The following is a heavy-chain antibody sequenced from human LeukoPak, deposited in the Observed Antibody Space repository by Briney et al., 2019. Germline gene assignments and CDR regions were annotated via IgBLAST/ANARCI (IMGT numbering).Heavy chain of an antibody. Sequence: GGSLRLSCAASGFTFSSYWMTWVRQAPGKGLEWVANIKQDGGEKYYVDFVKGRFTISRDDAKNSLHLQMNSLRAEDTAVYYCTRDNPFGGHWGQGTLVTVSS. V-gene: IGHV3-7*03. CDR2: IKQDGGEK. CDR1: GFTFSSYW. CDR3: TRDNPFGGH. D-gene: IGHD2-15*01. J-gene: IGHJ4*02.